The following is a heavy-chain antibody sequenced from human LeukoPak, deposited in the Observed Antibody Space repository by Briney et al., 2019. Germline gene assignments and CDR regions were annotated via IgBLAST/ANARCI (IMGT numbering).Heavy chain of an antibody. Sequence: GGSLRLSCAASGFTFSMYWMHWVRQAPGKGLVWVSRTNTDATSTTYADSVQGRFTISRDNAKNTLYLQMNSLRAGDTAVYYCVRGAIATGGTDYWGQGILVTVSS. D-gene: IGHD6-13*01. CDR2: TNTDATST. V-gene: IGHV3-74*01. CDR1: GFTFSMYW. CDR3: VRGAIATGGTDY. J-gene: IGHJ4*02.